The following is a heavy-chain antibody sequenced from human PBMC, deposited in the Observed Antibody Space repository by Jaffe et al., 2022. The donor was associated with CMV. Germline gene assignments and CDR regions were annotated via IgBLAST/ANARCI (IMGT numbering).Heavy chain of an antibody. CDR2: ISYDGSNK. CDR1: GFTFSSYG. Sequence: QVQLVESGGGVVQPGRSLRLSCAASGFTFSSYGMHWVRQAPGKGLEWVAVISYDGSNKYYADSVKGRFTISRDNSKNTLYLQMNSLRAEDTAVYYCAKPARTTVTTLGVHYFDYWGQGTLVTVSS. D-gene: IGHD4-17*01. V-gene: IGHV3-30*18. CDR3: AKPARTTVTTLGVHYFDY. J-gene: IGHJ4*02.